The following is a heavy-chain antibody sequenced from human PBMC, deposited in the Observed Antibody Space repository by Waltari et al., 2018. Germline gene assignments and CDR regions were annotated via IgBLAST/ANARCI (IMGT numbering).Heavy chain of an antibody. Sequence: QVQLQESGPGLVKPSETLSLTCTVSGGSISSYYWSWIRQPPGKGMEWIGYIYYSGSTNYNPSLKSRVTISVDTSKNQFSLKLSSVTAADTAVYYCARQSGYDFWSGSFRIYYYYGMDVWGQGTTVTVSS. CDR3: ARQSGYDFWSGSFRIYYYYGMDV. V-gene: IGHV4-59*01. J-gene: IGHJ6*02. CDR1: GGSISSYY. D-gene: IGHD3-3*01. CDR2: IYYSGST.